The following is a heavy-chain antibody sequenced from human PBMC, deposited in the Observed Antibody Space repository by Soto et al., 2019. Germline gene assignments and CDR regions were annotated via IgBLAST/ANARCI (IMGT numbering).Heavy chain of an antibody. Sequence: ISSYYWSWIRQPPGKGLEWVSTILVGGSTHYEDSVKGRFTISRDTSKNTVYLQMNSLTAGDTAVYYCAKATATGGGAFEIYGQGTMVTVSS. CDR1: ISSYY. V-gene: IGHV3-53*01. CDR2: ILVGGST. CDR3: AKATATGGGAFEI. J-gene: IGHJ3*02. D-gene: IGHD2-8*02.